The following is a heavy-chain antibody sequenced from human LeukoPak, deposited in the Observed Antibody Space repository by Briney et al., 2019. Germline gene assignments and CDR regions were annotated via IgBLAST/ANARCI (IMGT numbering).Heavy chain of an antibody. Sequence: GGSLRLSCAASGITFSDTWMSWVRRAPGKGLEWVPRIQSIVNGGTTYYAAAVKGRFTVSRDDSKDMVFLQMNSLETEDTAVYYCTTHYRPGSHYNIFDYWGQGTLVTVSS. CDR1: GITFSDTW. CDR2: IQSIVNGGTT. CDR3: TTHYRPGSHYNIFDY. J-gene: IGHJ4*02. V-gene: IGHV3-15*01. D-gene: IGHD3-10*01.